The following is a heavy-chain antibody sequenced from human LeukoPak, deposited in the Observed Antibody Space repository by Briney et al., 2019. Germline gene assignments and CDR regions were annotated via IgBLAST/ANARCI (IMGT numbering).Heavy chain of an antibody. D-gene: IGHD1-26*01. CDR1: GYTFTSYG. Sequence: ASVKVSCKASGYTFTSYGISWVRQAPGQGLEWMGWISAYNGNTNYAQKLQGRVTMTTDTSTSAAYMELRSLRSDDTAVYYCARDLEYGTPTTTPFDYWGQGTLVTVSS. J-gene: IGHJ4*02. CDR3: ARDLEYGTPTTTPFDY. CDR2: ISAYNGNT. V-gene: IGHV1-18*01.